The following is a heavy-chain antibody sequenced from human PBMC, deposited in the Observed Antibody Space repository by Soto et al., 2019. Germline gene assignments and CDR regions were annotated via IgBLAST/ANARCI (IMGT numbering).Heavy chain of an antibody. CDR3: ARARLRAVYAFDI. CDR1: GGSVSSGAYY. CDR2: IYYSGST. Sequence: QVQLQESDAGLVKASQTLSLTCTVSGGSVSSGAYYWTWIRQRPGKGLEWIGYIYYSGSTYYSPSLKSRLFISPDTSKNQFSLRLSSVTAAETAMYYCARARLRAVYAFDIWGQGTMVTVSS. J-gene: IGHJ3*02. D-gene: IGHD5-12*01. V-gene: IGHV4-31*03.